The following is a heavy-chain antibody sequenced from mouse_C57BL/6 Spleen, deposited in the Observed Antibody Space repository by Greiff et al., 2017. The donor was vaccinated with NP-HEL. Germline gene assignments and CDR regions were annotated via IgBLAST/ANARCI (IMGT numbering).Heavy chain of an antibody. J-gene: IGHJ1*03. V-gene: IGHV5-17*01. CDR1: GFTFSDYG. CDR3: ANPYYGSSLWYFDV. Sequence: EVMLVESGGGLVKPGGSLKLSCAASGFTFSDYGMHWVRQAPEKGLEWVAYISSGSSTIYYADTVKGRFTISRDNAKNTLFLQMTSLRSEDTAMYYCANPYYGSSLWYFDVWGTGTTVTVSS. CDR2: ISSGSSTI. D-gene: IGHD1-1*01.